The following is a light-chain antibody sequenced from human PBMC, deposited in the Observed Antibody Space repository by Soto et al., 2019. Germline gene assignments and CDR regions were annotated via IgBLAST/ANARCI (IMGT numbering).Light chain of an antibody. CDR2: DTS. Sequence: ETVLTQSPATLSLSPGERATLSCRASQSAGNYLAWYQQRPGQAPRLLIYDTSVRATGVSARFSGSGSGTDFTLTISSLEPEDFAVYYCQQRHMWPITFGQGTRLEIK. J-gene: IGKJ5*01. CDR3: QQRHMWPIT. V-gene: IGKV3-11*01. CDR1: QSAGNY.